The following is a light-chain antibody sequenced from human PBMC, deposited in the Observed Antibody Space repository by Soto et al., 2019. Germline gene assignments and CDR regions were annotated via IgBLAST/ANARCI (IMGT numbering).Light chain of an antibody. Sequence: QSALTQPASVSGSPGQSITISCTGTSSDVGHYPLVSWYQQHPGKVPKLIIHEDTKRSLGLSNRLSASKSGNTASLTISGLQAEDEADYYCCSYAGSSTFVFGTGTKVTV. CDR2: EDT. J-gene: IGLJ1*01. V-gene: IGLV2-23*01. CDR1: SSDVGHYPL. CDR3: CSYAGSSTFV.